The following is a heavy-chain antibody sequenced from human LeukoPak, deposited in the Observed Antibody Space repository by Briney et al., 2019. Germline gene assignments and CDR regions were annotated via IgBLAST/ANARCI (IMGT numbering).Heavy chain of an antibody. V-gene: IGHV4-39*07. J-gene: IGHJ5*02. D-gene: IGHD5-18*01. CDR2: IYHSGST. CDR3: AREIGYSYGNWFDP. Sequence: SETLSLTCTVSGGSISSSSYYWGWIRQPPGKGLEWIGSIYHSGSTNYNPSLKSRVTISVDKSKNQFSLKLSSVTAADTAVYYCAREIGYSYGNWFDPWGQGTLVTVSS. CDR1: GGSISSSSYY.